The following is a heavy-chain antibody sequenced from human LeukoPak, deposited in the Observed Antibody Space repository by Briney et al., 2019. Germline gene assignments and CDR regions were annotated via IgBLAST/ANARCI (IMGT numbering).Heavy chain of an antibody. CDR1: GYTFTSYG. J-gene: IGHJ4*02. D-gene: IGHD6-19*01. Sequence: ASVKVSCKASGYTFTSYGISWVRQAPGQGLEWMGWISAYNGNTNYAQKRQGRVTMTTDTSTSTAYMELRSLRSDGTAVYYCARVAPHRRLTSGWYYFDYWGQGTLVTVSS. CDR2: ISAYNGNT. V-gene: IGHV1-18*01. CDR3: ARVAPHRRLTSGWYYFDY.